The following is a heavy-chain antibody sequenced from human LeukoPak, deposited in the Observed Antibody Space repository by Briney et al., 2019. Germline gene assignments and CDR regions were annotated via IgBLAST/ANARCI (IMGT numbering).Heavy chain of an antibody. D-gene: IGHD3-3*01. J-gene: IGHJ4*02. Sequence: SETLSLTCAVSGYSISSGYYWGWIRQPPGKGLEWIGSIYHSGSPYYNPSLKSRVTISLDTSKNQFSLKLSSVTAADTAMYFCARNFFWSGYYFDYWGQGTLVTVSS. CDR2: IYHSGSP. CDR1: GYSISSGYY. V-gene: IGHV4-38-2*01. CDR3: ARNFFWSGYYFDY.